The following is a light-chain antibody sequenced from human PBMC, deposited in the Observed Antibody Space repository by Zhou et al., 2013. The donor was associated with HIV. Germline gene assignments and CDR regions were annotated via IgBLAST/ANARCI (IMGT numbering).Light chain of an antibody. CDR3: QQYNNWPGFT. V-gene: IGKV3-15*01. J-gene: IGKJ3*01. Sequence: EIVLTQSPATLSVSPGERATLSCRASQGISNTLAWYQQKPGQAPRLLIVGASTRASGIPARFSGSGSGTEFTLTINSIQSDDFAVYYCQQYNNWPGFTFGPGTKVDIK. CDR2: GAS. CDR1: QGISNT.